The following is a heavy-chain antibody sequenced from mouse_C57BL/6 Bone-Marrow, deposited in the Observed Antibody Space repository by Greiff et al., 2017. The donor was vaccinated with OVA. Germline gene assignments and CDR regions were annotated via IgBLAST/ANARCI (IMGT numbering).Heavy chain of an antibody. CDR3: ASPHYYGSSSFAY. CDR1: GYTFTDYY. CDR2: IYPGSGNT. V-gene: IGHV1-76*01. Sequence: QVHVKQSGAELVRPGASVKLSCKASGYTFTDYYINWVKQRPGQGLEWIARIYPGSGNTYYNEKFKGKATLTADKSSSTAYMQLSSLTSEDSAVYFCASPHYYGSSSFAYWGQGTLVTVSA. J-gene: IGHJ3*01. D-gene: IGHD1-1*01.